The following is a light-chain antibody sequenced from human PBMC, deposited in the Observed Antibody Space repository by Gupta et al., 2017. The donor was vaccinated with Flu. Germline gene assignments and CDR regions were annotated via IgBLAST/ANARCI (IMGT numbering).Light chain of an antibody. J-gene: IGKJ1*01. CDR2: AAS. CDR1: HDISNY. CDR3: QNYNIAPRT. Sequence: PSSLSASVGDRVTITCRASHDISNYLAGLQQKPGQVPKLLIYAASTLQSGVPSRFSGSGSGTDFALTISSLQSEDVATYYCQNYNIAPRTCGQGTYLEIK. V-gene: IGKV1-27*01.